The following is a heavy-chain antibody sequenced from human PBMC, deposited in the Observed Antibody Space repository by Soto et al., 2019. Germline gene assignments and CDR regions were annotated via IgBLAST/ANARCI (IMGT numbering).Heavy chain of an antibody. V-gene: IGHV3-21*01. CDR2: ISSTSTYI. Sequence: ESGGGLVKPGGSLRLSCAASGFTFSDYTFNWVRQAPGKGLEWVSSISSTSTYIYYADSVKGRFTISRDNAKNSLYLQMNSLRAGDTAVYYCAVVAATAYFDLWGQGTLVTVSS. CDR1: GFTFSDYT. D-gene: IGHD2-15*01. J-gene: IGHJ4*02. CDR3: AVVAATAYFDL.